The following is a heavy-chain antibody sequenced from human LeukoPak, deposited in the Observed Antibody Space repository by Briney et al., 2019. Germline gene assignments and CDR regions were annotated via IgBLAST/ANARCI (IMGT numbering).Heavy chain of an antibody. D-gene: IGHD2-21*02. CDR3: AKSYCGGDCG. Sequence: GGSLRLTCAVSGLPFGSYGMTWVRQAPGKGLEWVSGITGNGVYTYYADSVKGRFTISRDNSKSTLSLQMNSLRAEDTAVYYCAKSYCGGDCGWGPGTLVTVSS. CDR2: ITGNGVYT. CDR1: GLPFGSYG. V-gene: IGHV3-23*01. J-gene: IGHJ4*02.